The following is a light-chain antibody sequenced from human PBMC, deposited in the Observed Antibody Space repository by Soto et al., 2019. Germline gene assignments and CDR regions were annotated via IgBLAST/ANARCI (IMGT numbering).Light chain of an antibody. V-gene: IGLV2-14*01. CDR1: SSDVGGYNY. Sequence: QSVLTQPASVSGSPGQSITISCTGTSSDVGGYNYVSWYQQHPGKAPKLMIYEVSNRPSGVSNRFSGSKSGNTASLTLSGLQVEDEADYYCSSYTSSSTLYVFGTGTKVTVL. CDR3: SSYTSSSTLYV. J-gene: IGLJ1*01. CDR2: EVS.